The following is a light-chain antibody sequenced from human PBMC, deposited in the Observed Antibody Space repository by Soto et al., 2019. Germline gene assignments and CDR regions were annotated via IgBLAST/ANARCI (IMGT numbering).Light chain of an antibody. J-gene: IGKJ3*01. CDR1: QGISNY. CDR3: QNYKGFPPFT. Sequence: DIQMTQSPSSLSASVGDRVTITCRASQGISNYLAWYQQKPGKVPKLLISAASTLQSGVPSRFSGSGSGTVLTLTSGGLHSVDVATYYFQNYKGFPPFTFGPGTKVNIK. CDR2: AAS. V-gene: IGKV1-27*01.